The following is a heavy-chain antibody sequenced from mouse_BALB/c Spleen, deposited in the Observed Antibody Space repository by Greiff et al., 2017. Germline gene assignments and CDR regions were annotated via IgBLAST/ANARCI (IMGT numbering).Heavy chain of an antibody. CDR1: GFSLTSYG. D-gene: IGHD2-14*01. V-gene: IGHV2-9*02. Sequence: VHLVESGPGLVAPSQSLSITCTVSGFSLTSYGVHWVRQPPGKGLEWLGVIWAGGSTNYNSALMSRLSISKDNSKSQVFLKMNSLQTDDTAMYYCARSGRYDWFAYWGQGTLVTVSA. CDR2: IWAGGST. J-gene: IGHJ3*01. CDR3: ARSGRYDWFAY.